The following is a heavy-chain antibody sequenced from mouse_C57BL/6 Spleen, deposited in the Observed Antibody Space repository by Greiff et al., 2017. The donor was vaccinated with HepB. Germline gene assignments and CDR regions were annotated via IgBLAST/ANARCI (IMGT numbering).Heavy chain of an antibody. J-gene: IGHJ3*01. D-gene: IGHD1-1*01. CDR1: GFTFSSYG. Sequence: DVMLVESGGDLVKPGGSLKLSCAASGFTFSSYGMSWVRQTPDKRLEWVATISSGGSYTYYPDSVKGRFTISRDNAKNTLYLQMSSLKSEDTAMYYCARHKATTSWFAYWGQGTLVTVSA. CDR2: ISSGGSYT. CDR3: ARHKATTSWFAY. V-gene: IGHV5-6*02.